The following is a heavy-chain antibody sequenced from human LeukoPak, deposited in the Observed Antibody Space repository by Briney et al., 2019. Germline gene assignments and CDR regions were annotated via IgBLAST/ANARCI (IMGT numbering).Heavy chain of an antibody. J-gene: IGHJ6*02. V-gene: IGHV3-30*03. D-gene: IGHD2-8*02. CDR2: ISADGGLK. CDR3: TRVQAGRSGLMDV. CDR1: GFTFSTYD. Sequence: PGGSLRLSCAASGFTFSTYDMHWVRQAPDKGLEWVAVISADGGLKFYADSVKGRFTISRDNSKNTLFLQMNSLRAEDTALYYCTRVQAGRSGLMDVWGRGTTVTVSS.